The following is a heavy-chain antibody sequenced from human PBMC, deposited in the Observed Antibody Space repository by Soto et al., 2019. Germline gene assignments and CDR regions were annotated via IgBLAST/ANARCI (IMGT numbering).Heavy chain of an antibody. J-gene: IGHJ6*02. Sequence: PSETLSHTCSVSSASIPSNSDSWGWIRQPPGKGLEWIGTLYSSRDTYYNPSLKSRVTISADTSQNQFSLDLTSVTATDTAVYFCARHPGYCSGGSCNGQYTLDVWGQGTTVT. D-gene: IGHD2-15*01. CDR2: LYSSRDT. V-gene: IGHV4-39*01. CDR3: ARHPGYCSGGSCNGQYTLDV. CDR1: SASIPSNSDS.